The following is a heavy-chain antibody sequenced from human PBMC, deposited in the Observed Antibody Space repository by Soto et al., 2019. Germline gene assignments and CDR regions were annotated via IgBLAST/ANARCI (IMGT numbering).Heavy chain of an antibody. J-gene: IGHJ4*02. Sequence: SETLSLTCTVSGGSISSSSYYWGWIRQPPGKGLEWIGSIYYSGSTYYNPSLKSRVTISVDTSKNQFSLKLSSVTAADTAVYYCAREGTTIFGVVIDYWGQGTLVTVSS. CDR2: IYYSGST. CDR3: AREGTTIFGVVIDY. CDR1: GGSISSSSYY. D-gene: IGHD3-3*01. V-gene: IGHV4-39*07.